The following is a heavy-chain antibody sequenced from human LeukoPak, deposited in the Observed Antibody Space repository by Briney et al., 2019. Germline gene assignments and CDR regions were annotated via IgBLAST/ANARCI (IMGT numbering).Heavy chain of an antibody. CDR2: IGIAGDT. J-gene: IGHJ6*02. Sequence: AGGSLRLSCAASGFTFSSYDMHWVRQTTRKGLEWVSSIGIAGDTYYPGSVKGRFTISRENAKNSLYLQMNSLRAGDTAVYYCARAPPYSSASWGYYGMDVWGQGTTVTVSS. V-gene: IGHV3-13*01. CDR1: GFTFSSYD. CDR3: ARAPPYSSASWGYYGMDV. D-gene: IGHD6-6*01.